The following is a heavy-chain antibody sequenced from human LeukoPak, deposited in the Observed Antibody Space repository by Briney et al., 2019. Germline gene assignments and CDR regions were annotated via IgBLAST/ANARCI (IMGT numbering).Heavy chain of an antibody. V-gene: IGHV3-48*04. CDR2: ISSSSSTI. J-gene: IGHJ4*02. CDR3: AKGDRAPQYYYDSSGYYHEGYFDY. Sequence: GGSLRLSCAASGFTFSSYSMNWVRQAPGKGLEWVSYISSSSSTIYYADSVKGRFTISRDNAKNSLYLQMNSLRAEDTAVYYCAKGDRAPQYYYDSSGYYHEGYFDYWGQGTLVTVSS. CDR1: GFTFSSYS. D-gene: IGHD3-22*01.